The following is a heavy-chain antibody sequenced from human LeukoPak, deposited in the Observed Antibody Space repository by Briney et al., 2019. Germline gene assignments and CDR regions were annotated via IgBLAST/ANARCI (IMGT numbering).Heavy chain of an antibody. CDR2: IAFDGNSE. D-gene: IGHD2-2*01. CDR1: GFTFSNYA. V-gene: IGHV3-30*04. CDR3: ARCTVPWRYHRGMDV. J-gene: IGHJ6*02. Sequence: PGGSLRLSCAASGFTFSNYAFHWVRQAPGKGLEWVAVIAFDGNSENAADSVKGRFTISRDNSKNTVFLEMNSLRAEDTAVYYCARCTVPWRYHRGMDVWGRGTTVTVSS.